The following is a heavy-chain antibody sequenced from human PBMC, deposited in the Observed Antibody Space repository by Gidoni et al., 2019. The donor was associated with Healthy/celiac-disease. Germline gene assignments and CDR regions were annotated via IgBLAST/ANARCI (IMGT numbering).Heavy chain of an antibody. Sequence: EVQLLESGGGLVQPGGSLRLSCAASGFTFSSYAMSWVRQAPGKGLEWVSAISGSGGSTYYADSVKGRFTISRDNSKNTLYLQMNSLRAEDTAVYYCAKVWGMVAAEVNWFDPWGQGTLVTVSS. D-gene: IGHD2-15*01. CDR3: AKVWGMVAAEVNWFDP. J-gene: IGHJ5*02. V-gene: IGHV3-23*01. CDR2: ISGSGGST. CDR1: GFTFSSYA.